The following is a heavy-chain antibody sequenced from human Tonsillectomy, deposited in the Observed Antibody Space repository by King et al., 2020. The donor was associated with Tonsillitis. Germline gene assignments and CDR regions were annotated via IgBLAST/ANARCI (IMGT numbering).Heavy chain of an antibody. Sequence: VQLVESGGGVVQPGGSLRLSCAASGFTFTSYGMHWVRQAPGKGLEWVAFIRLCGSNKYYGDPVKGLFTISRDNYKNTLYLQMNSLRAEDTAVYYCAKDGGDSSGYSSYYFDPWGQGTLVTVSP. J-gene: IGHJ4*02. V-gene: IGHV3-30*02. CDR2: IRLCGSNK. CDR1: GFTFTSYG. CDR3: AKDGGDSSGYSSYYFDP. D-gene: IGHD3-22*01.